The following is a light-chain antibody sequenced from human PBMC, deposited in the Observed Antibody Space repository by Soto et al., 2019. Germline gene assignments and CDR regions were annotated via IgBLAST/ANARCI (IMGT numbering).Light chain of an antibody. V-gene: IGLV2-14*01. CDR2: EVT. CDR3: RSYTSSATWV. CDR1: RSDVGGFDY. J-gene: IGLJ3*02. Sequence: QSALTQPASVSGSPGQSITISCTGTRSDVGGFDYVSWYQQHPGEAPKLIIYEVTHRPSGVSNRFSGSKSGNTASLTISGLQAEDEAAYYCRSYTSSATWVFGGGTQLTVL.